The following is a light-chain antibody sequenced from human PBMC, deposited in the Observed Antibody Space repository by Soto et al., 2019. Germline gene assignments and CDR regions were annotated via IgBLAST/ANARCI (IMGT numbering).Light chain of an antibody. V-gene: IGLV1-51*02. CDR3: GTWDSSPGV. CDR2: ENN. J-gene: IGLJ3*02. Sequence: QAVVTQPPSVSAAPGQKVTISCSGSSSNIGNNYVSWYQQLPGTAPKLLIYENNKRPSGIPDRFSGSKSGTSATLGITGLQTGDEADYYCGTWDSSPGVFGGGTKVTVL. CDR1: SSNIGNNY.